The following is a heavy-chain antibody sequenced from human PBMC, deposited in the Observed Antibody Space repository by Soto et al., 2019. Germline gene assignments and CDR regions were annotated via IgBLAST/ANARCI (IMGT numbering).Heavy chain of an antibody. J-gene: IGHJ5*02. CDR3: ARLRIATNNYKWFDP. D-gene: IGHD2-21*01. Sequence: TLSLTCSVAGDALNRGNYYWSWIRQVPGKGLEWIGHIYVTGAVDYNPSLRDRITISQDTSERQFSLNLRLVTAADTAVYYCARLRIATNNYKWFDPWGQGTLVTVSS. CDR2: IYVTGAV. CDR1: GDALNRGNYY. V-gene: IGHV4-31*03.